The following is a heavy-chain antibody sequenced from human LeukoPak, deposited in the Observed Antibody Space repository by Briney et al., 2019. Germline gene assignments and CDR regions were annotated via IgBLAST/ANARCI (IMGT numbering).Heavy chain of an antibody. Sequence: SETLSLTCTVSGGSISSGGYYWSWIRQHPGKGLEWIGYIYYSGSTYYNPSLKSRVTISVDTSKNQFSLKLSSVTAADTAVYFCARGTYSSGGQFDYWGQGTLVTVSS. CDR2: IYYSGST. CDR3: ARGTYSSGGQFDY. D-gene: IGHD6-19*01. V-gene: IGHV4-31*03. J-gene: IGHJ4*02. CDR1: GGSISSGGYY.